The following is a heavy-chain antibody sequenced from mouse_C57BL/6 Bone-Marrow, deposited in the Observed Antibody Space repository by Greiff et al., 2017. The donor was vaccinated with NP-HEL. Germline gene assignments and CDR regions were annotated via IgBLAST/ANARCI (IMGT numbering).Heavy chain of an antibody. Sequence: VKLVESGAELARPGASVKLSCKASGYTFTSYGISWVKQRTGQGLEWIGEIYPRSGNTYYNEKFKGKATLTADKSSSTAYMELRSLTSEDSAVYFCARRLRYLRYFDVWGTGTTVTVSS. CDR3: ARRLRYLRYFDV. CDR2: IYPRSGNT. D-gene: IGHD1-1*01. J-gene: IGHJ1*03. V-gene: IGHV1-81*01. CDR1: GYTFTSYG.